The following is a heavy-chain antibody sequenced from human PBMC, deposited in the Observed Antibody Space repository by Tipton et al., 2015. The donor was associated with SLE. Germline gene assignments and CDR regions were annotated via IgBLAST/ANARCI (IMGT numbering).Heavy chain of an antibody. D-gene: IGHD2-2*01. V-gene: IGHV3-21*03. J-gene: IGHJ6*02. Sequence: SLRLSCAASGFTFSRYSMNWVRQAPGKGLEWVSSISSSGTYIYYADSVKGRLTISRDGAKNSLYLQMNSLRAEDTAVYYCARRTCPSSSCYGMDVWGQGSTVTVSS. CDR2: ISSSGTYI. CDR1: GFTFSRYS. CDR3: ARRTCPSSSCYGMDV.